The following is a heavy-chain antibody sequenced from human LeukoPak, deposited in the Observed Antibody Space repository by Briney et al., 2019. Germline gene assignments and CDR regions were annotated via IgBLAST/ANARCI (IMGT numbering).Heavy chain of an antibody. CDR2: IKSDGSST. CDR1: GFTFSNYW. V-gene: IGHV3-74*01. CDR3: AREKYSGSYYGIDY. Sequence: GGSLRLSCASSGFTFSNYWMHCVRQAPGKGLVWVSRIKSDGSSTSYADSVKGRFTISRDNTKSTLYLQMNSLKAEDAAVYYCAREKYSGSYYGIDYWGQGTLVTVSS. D-gene: IGHD1-26*01. J-gene: IGHJ4*02.